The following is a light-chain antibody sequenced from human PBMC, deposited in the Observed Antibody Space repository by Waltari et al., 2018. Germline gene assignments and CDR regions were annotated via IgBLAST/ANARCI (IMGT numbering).Light chain of an antibody. CDR2: DAS. CDR1: QSVDTR. CDR3: QQRVSWPLT. Sequence: ESLLTQSQAPLSLPPGTEPPPPCRASQSVDTRLAWYQQKPGRAPRLVIHDASTRAPGFPARFSGSGSGTDFTLTISSLEPEDFAVYYCQQRVSWPLTFGGGTKVEL. J-gene: IGKJ4*01. V-gene: IGKV3-11*01.